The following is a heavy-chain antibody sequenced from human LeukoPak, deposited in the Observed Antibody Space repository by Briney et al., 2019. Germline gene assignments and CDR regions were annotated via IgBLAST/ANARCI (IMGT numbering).Heavy chain of an antibody. CDR1: GYIFTSYG. J-gene: IGHJ5*02. D-gene: IGHD6-13*01. Sequence: GASVKVSCKASGYIFTSYGISWVRQAPGQGLEWMGWISAYNGNTNYAQKFQGIVTMTTDTSTSTAYMELRSLRSDDTAVYYSARDGQQPHEGNNWFDPWGQGTLVTVS. CDR3: ARDGQQPHEGNNWFDP. CDR2: ISAYNGNT. V-gene: IGHV1-18*01.